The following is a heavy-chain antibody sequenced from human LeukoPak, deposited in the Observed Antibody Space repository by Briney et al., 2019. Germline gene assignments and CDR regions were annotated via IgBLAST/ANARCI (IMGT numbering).Heavy chain of an antibody. CDR3: AKFGEYSSSSHDR. D-gene: IGHD6-6*01. CDR1: GFTXSXXS. V-gene: IGHV3-48*01. CDR2: ISSSSSTI. Sequence: CAXXGFTXSXXSMXWXXXAPXXGLXXVSYISSSSSTIYYADSVKGRFTISRDNSKNTLYLQMNSLRAEDTAVYYCAKFGEYSSSSHDRWGQGTLVTVSS. J-gene: IGHJ4*02.